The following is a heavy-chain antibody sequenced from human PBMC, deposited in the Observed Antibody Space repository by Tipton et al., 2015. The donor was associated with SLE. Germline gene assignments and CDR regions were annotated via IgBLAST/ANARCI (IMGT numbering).Heavy chain of an antibody. J-gene: IGHJ6*02. CDR3: ARDSGSVYGMDV. V-gene: IGHV4-59*11. Sequence: TLSLTCTVSGGSISSHYWSWIRQPPGKGLEWIGYFYYSGSTNYNPSLKSRVTISVDTSKNQFSLKLSSVTAADTAVYYCARDSGSVYGMDVWGQGTTVTVSS. CDR2: FYYSGST. D-gene: IGHD1-26*01. CDR1: GGSISSHY.